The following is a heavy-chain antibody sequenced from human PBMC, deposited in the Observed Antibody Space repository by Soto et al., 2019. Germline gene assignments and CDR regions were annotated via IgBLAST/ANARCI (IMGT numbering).Heavy chain of an antibody. D-gene: IGHD6-13*01. CDR3: ASSNIAAAGFYYYGMDV. CDR1: GGSISSSIYY. V-gene: IGHV4-39*07. J-gene: IGHJ6*02. CDR2: VYYSGNT. Sequence: PSETLSLTCTVSGGSISSSIYYWGWVRQPPGKGLEWIGSVYYSGNTYYNPSLKSRVTISVDTSKNQFSLKLSSVTAADTAVYYCASSNIAAAGFYYYGMDVWGRGTTVTVS.